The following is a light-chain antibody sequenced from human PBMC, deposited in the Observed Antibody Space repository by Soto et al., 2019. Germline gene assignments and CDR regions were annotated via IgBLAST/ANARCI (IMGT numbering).Light chain of an antibody. CDR3: SSYTSISTRV. V-gene: IGLV2-14*01. Sequence: QSVLTQPASVSVSPGQSITISCTGTSSDVGHYNYVSWYQQHPGKGPKLLMYEVTNRPSGISNRFSGSKSGNTASLTISGLQAEDEADYYCSSYTSISTRVFGTGTKVTVL. CDR1: SSDVGHYNY. CDR2: EVT. J-gene: IGLJ1*01.